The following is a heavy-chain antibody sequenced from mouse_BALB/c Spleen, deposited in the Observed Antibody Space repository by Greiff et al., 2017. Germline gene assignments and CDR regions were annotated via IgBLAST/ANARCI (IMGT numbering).Heavy chain of an antibody. J-gene: IGHJ4*01. CDR1: GFTFSSYT. D-gene: IGHD3-3*01. CDR2: ISNGGGST. Sequence: EVQLVESGGGLVKPGGSLKLSCAASGFTFSSYTMSWVRQTPEKRLEWVAYISNGGGSTYYPDTVKGRFTISRDNAKNTLYLQMSSLKSEDTAMYYCARRGTRYAMDYWGQGTSVTVSS. V-gene: IGHV5-12-2*01. CDR3: ARRGTRYAMDY.